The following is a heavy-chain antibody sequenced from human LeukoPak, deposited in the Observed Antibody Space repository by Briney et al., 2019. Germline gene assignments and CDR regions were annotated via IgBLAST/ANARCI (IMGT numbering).Heavy chain of an antibody. V-gene: IGHV1-2*02. CDR3: ARIIDQWGYYYYMDV. D-gene: IGHD3-16*02. Sequence: ASVKVSCKASGYTFTGYYMHWVRQAPGQGLEWMGWINPNSGGTNYAQKLQGRVTMTTDTSTSTAYMELRSLRSDDTAVYYCARIIDQWGYYYYMDVWGKGTTVTVSS. J-gene: IGHJ6*03. CDR1: GYTFTGYY. CDR2: INPNSGGT.